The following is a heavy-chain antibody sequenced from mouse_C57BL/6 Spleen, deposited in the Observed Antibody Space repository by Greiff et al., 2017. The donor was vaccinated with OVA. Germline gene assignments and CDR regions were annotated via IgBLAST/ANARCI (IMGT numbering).Heavy chain of an antibody. Sequence: EVKVVESGGGLVQPGGSLSLSCAASGFTFTDYYMSWVRQPPGKALEWLGFIRNKANGYTTEYSASVKGRFTISRDNSQSILYLQMNALRAEDSATYYCARYNDGYHYAMDYWGQGTSVTVSS. D-gene: IGHD2-3*01. J-gene: IGHJ4*01. V-gene: IGHV7-3*01. CDR1: GFTFTDYY. CDR3: ARYNDGYHYAMDY. CDR2: IRNKANGYTT.